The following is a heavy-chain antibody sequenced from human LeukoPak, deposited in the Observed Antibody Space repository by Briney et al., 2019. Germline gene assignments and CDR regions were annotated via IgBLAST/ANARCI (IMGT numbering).Heavy chain of an antibody. J-gene: IGHJ4*02. CDR2: IYYSGST. CDR3: ARGHSTSWYYLDY. D-gene: IGHD6-13*01. Sequence: SETLSLTCTVSGGSIGSYYWSWIRQPPGKGLEWIGYIYYSGSTNYNPSLKSRVTISVDKSKNQFSLKLSSVTAADTAVYYCARGHSTSWYYLDYWGQGTLVTVSS. V-gene: IGHV4-59*01. CDR1: GGSIGSYY.